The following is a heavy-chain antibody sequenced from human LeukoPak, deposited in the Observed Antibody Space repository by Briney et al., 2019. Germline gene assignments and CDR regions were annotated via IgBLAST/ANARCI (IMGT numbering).Heavy chain of an antibody. CDR3: VRAPPGTGWLIDH. D-gene: IGHD6-19*01. CDR2: INTVADT. V-gene: IGHV3-13*04. Sequence: PGGSLRLSCAASGFAFSNYDMLWVRQATGKGLEWVSAINTVADTYYPDSVKGRFTISRENAKSSLYLQMNSLRVGDTAVYYCVRAPPGTGWLIDHWGQGTLVAVSS. J-gene: IGHJ4*02. CDR1: GFAFSNYD.